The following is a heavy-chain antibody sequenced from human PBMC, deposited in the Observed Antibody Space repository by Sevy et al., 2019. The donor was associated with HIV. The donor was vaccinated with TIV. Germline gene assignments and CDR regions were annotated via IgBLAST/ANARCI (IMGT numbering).Heavy chain of an antibody. Sequence: GGSLRLSCAASRFTFSSYAMHWVRQAPGKGLEWVAVISYDGSNKYYADSVKGRFTISRDNSKNTLYLQMNSLRAEDTAVYYCARDSHYYDSSGLVSADYWGQGTMVTVSS. CDR1: RFTFSSYA. D-gene: IGHD3-22*01. CDR2: ISYDGSNK. V-gene: IGHV3-30-3*01. J-gene: IGHJ4*02. CDR3: ARDSHYYDSSGLVSADY.